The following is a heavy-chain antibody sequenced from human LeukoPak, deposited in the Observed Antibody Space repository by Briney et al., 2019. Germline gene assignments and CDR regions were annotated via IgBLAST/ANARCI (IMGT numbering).Heavy chain of an antibody. Sequence: GGSLRLSCATSGFTFSSYSMNWVRQAPGKGLEWVSSISSSSSYIYYADSVKGRFTISRDNAKNSLYLQMNSLRAEDTAVYYCASCASSSVYNWFDPWGQGTLVTVSS. D-gene: IGHD6-6*01. V-gene: IGHV3-21*01. CDR1: GFTFSSYS. J-gene: IGHJ5*02. CDR2: ISSSSSYI. CDR3: ASCASSSVYNWFDP.